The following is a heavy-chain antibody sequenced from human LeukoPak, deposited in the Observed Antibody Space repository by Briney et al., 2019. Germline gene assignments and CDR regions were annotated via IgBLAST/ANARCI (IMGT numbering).Heavy chain of an antibody. J-gene: IGHJ4*02. CDR1: GYSISSGYY. CDR3: ARDPSVSSSVGY. CDR2: AYHSGSA. Sequence: SETLSLTCTVSGYSISSGYYWGWIRQPPGKGLEWIGSAYHSGSAYYNPSLKSRVTISVDTSKNQFSLNLSSVTAADTAVYYCARDPSVSSSVGYWGQGTLVTVSS. D-gene: IGHD6-6*01. V-gene: IGHV4-38-2*02.